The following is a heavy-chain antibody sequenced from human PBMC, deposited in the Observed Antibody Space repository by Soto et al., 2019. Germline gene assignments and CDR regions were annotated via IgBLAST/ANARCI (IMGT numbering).Heavy chain of an antibody. D-gene: IGHD6-13*01. J-gene: IGHJ6*02. CDR1: GYSFTSYW. CDR2: IYPGDSDT. Sequence: ESLKISCKGSGYSFTSYWIGWVRQMPGKGLEWMGIIYPGDSDTRYSPSFQGQVTISADKSISTAYLQWSSLKASDTAMYYCARNSGIAAAGTRDYYGMDVWGQGTTVTVSS. CDR3: ARNSGIAAAGTRDYYGMDV. V-gene: IGHV5-51*01.